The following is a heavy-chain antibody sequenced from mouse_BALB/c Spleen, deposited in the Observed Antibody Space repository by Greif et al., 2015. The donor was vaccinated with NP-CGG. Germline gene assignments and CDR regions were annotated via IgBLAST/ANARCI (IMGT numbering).Heavy chain of an antibody. CDR3: ARYGGGPWYFDV. CDR1: GDSITSGY. J-gene: IGHJ1*01. V-gene: IGHV3-8*02. Sequence: EVKLMESGPSLVKPSQTLSLTCSVTGDSITSGYWNWIRKFPGNKLEYMGYISYSGSTYYNPSLKSRISITRDTSKNQYYLQLNSVTTEDTATYYCARYGGGPWYFDVWGAGTTVTVSS. D-gene: IGHD1-1*02. CDR2: ISYSGST.